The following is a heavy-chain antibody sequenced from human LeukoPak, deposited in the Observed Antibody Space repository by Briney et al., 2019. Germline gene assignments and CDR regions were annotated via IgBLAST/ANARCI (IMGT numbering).Heavy chain of an antibody. CDR3: ASGGGVVPAAIEYYYYGMDV. V-gene: IGHV3-53*04. Sequence: GGSLRLSCAAPGFTVSSNYMSWVRQAPGKGLEWVSVIYSGGSTYYADSVKGRFTISRHNSKNTLYLQMNSLRAEDTAVYYCASGGGVVPAAIEYYYYGMDVWGQGTTVTVSS. CDR1: GFTVSSNY. CDR2: IYSGGST. J-gene: IGHJ6*02. D-gene: IGHD2-2*02.